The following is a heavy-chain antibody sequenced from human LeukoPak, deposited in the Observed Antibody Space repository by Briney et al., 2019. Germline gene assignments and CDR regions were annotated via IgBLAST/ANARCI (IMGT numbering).Heavy chain of an antibody. CDR3: ARALPYSSGFDY. D-gene: IGHD6-19*01. CDR1: GFTFSSYW. Sequence: GGSLRLSCAASGFTFSSYWMSWVRQATGKGLEWVSAIGTAGDTYYPGSVKGRFTISRENAKNSLYLQMNSLRAGDTAVYYCARALPYSSGFDYWGQGTLVTVSS. CDR2: IGTAGDT. J-gene: IGHJ4*02. V-gene: IGHV3-13*01.